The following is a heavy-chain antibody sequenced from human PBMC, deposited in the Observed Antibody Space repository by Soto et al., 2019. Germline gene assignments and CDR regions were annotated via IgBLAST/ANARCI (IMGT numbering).Heavy chain of an antibody. CDR1: GFTFSSYG. D-gene: IGHD6-13*01. Sequence: PGGSLRLSCAASGFTFSSYGMHWVRQAPGKGLEWVAVIWYDGSNKYYADSVKGRFTISRDNSKNTPYLQMNSLRAEDTAVYYCASPTSIAAAGTGAFDIWGQGTMVTVSS. V-gene: IGHV3-33*01. J-gene: IGHJ3*02. CDR3: ASPTSIAAAGTGAFDI. CDR2: IWYDGSNK.